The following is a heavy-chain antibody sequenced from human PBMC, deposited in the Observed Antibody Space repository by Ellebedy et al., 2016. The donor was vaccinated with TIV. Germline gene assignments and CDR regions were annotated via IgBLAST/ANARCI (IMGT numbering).Heavy chain of an antibody. Sequence: GGSLRLSCAASGFTFSNYWMSWVRQAPGKGLEWVANIKQDESEKYYVDSVKGRFSISRDNAKNSLYLQMNSLRAEDTAVYYCARDKIVGPSNFDYWGQGTLVTVSS. CDR2: IKQDESEK. J-gene: IGHJ4*02. D-gene: IGHD1-26*01. V-gene: IGHV3-7*03. CDR1: GFTFSNYW. CDR3: ARDKIVGPSNFDY.